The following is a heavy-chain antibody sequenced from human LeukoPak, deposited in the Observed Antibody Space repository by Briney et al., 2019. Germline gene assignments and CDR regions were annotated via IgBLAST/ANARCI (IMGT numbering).Heavy chain of an antibody. J-gene: IGHJ4*02. V-gene: IGHV4-31*03. CDR1: CGSISSGGYY. Sequence: SETLSLTCTVSCGSISSGGYYWSWIRQHPGKGLGWIGYIYYSGSTYYNPSLKSRVTISVDTSKNQFSLKLISVTASDTAVYYCARVRFLEWFFDYWGQGTLVTVSS. D-gene: IGHD3-3*01. CDR2: IYYSGST. CDR3: ARVRFLEWFFDY.